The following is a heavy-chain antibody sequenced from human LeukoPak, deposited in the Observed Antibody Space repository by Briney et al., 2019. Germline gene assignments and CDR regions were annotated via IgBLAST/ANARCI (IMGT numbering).Heavy chain of an antibody. Sequence: SVKVSCKASGGTFSRYAISWVRQAPGHGLEWMGGIIPIFGTANYAQKFQGRVTITTDESTSTAYMELSSLRSEDTAVYYCARGTYDLEENWYFDLWGRGTLVTVSS. J-gene: IGHJ2*01. CDR1: GGTFSRYA. V-gene: IGHV1-69*05. D-gene: IGHD3-3*01. CDR3: ARGTYDLEENWYFDL. CDR2: IIPIFGTA.